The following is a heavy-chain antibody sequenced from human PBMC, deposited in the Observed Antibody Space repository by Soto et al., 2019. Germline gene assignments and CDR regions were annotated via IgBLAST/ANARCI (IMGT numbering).Heavy chain of an antibody. CDR1: GDSISGGNYY. J-gene: IGHJ4*02. D-gene: IGHD3-22*01. V-gene: IGHV4-31*03. CDR3: VRLYTYGYYHFDH. Sequence: SETLSLTCTVSGDSISGGNYYWTWIRQHPGRGLEWIGYIYYTGTTHYSPSLQSRVTMSVDTSKNQISLTLTSLTPADTAVYFCVRLYTYGYYHFDHWGQGTLVPVSS. CDR2: IYYTGTT.